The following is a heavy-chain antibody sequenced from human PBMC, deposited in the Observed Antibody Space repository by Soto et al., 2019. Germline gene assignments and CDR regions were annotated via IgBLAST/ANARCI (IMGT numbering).Heavy chain of an antibody. CDR3: ARRDDSSGYYSDYYYGMDV. Sequence: GESLKISCKGSGYSFTSYWISWVRQMPGKGLEWMGRIDPSDSYTNYSPSFQGHVTISADKSISTAYLQWSSLKASDTAMYYCARRDDSSGYYSDYYYGMDVWGQGTTVTAP. D-gene: IGHD3-22*01. CDR1: GYSFTSYW. V-gene: IGHV5-10-1*01. J-gene: IGHJ6*02. CDR2: IDPSDSYT.